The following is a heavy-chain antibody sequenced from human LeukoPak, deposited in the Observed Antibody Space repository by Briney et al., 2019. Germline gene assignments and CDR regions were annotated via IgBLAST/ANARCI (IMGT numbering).Heavy chain of an antibody. Sequence: SVKVSCKASGGTFSSYAISWVRQAPGQGLEWMGRIIPILGIANYAQKFQGRVTIPADKSSRTAYMELSSLRSEDTAVYYCAIGIVGATTQGYYFDYWGQGTLVTVSS. V-gene: IGHV1-69*04. CDR2: IIPILGIA. CDR1: GGTFSSYA. J-gene: IGHJ4*02. D-gene: IGHD1-26*01. CDR3: AIGIVGATTQGYYFDY.